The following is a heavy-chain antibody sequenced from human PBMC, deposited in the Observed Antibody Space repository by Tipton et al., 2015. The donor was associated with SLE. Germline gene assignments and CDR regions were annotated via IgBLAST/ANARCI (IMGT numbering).Heavy chain of an antibody. D-gene: IGHD2-15*01. V-gene: IGHV3-15*01. Sequence: SLRLSCAASGFTFSNAWMSWVRQAPGKGLEWVGRIKSKTDGGTTDYAAPVKGRFTISRDDSKNTLYLQMNSLKTEDTAVYYCTTEAVGYCSGGSCLDYWGQGTLVPVSS. CDR1: GFTFSNAW. CDR3: TTEAVGYCSGGSCLDY. CDR2: IKSKTDGGTT. J-gene: IGHJ4*02.